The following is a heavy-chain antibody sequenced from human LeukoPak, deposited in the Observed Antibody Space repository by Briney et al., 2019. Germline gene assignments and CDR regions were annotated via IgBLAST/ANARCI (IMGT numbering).Heavy chain of an antibody. CDR1: GGSISSGSYY. V-gene: IGHV4-61*02. CDR2: IYTSGST. J-gene: IGHJ6*03. CDR3: ARDFYGGKGPHYYYMDV. Sequence: SETLSLTCTVSGGSISSGSYYWSWIRQPAGKGLEWIGRIYTSGSTNYNPSLKSRVTISVDTSKNQFSLKLSSVTAADTAVYYCARDFYGGKGPHYYYMDVWGKGTTITVSS. D-gene: IGHD4-23*01.